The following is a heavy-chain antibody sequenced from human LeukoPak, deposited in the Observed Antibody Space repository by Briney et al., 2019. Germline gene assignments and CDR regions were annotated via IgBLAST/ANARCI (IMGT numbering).Heavy chain of an antibody. D-gene: IGHD2-2*01. CDR1: GYTFTSYY. CDR3: AREVVPAAPSFSFDY. J-gene: IGHJ4*02. V-gene: IGHV1-46*03. CDR2: INPSGGST. Sequence: GASVKVSCKASGYTFTSYYMHWVRQARGQGLEWMGIINPSGGSTSYAQKFQGRVTMTRDTSTSTVYMELSSLRSEDTAVYYCAREVVPAAPSFSFDYWGQGTLVTVSS.